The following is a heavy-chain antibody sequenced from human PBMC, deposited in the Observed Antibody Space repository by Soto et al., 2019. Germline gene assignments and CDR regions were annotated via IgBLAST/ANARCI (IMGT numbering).Heavy chain of an antibody. V-gene: IGHV5-51*01. CDR3: ARQDIVVVPAAGGFDY. CDR1: GYSFTSYW. CDR2: IYPGDSDT. J-gene: IGHJ4*02. Sequence: GESLKISFKGSGYSFTSYWIGWVRQMPGKGLEWMGIIYPGDSDTRYSPSFQGQVTISADKSISTAYLQWSSLKASDTAMYYCARQDIVVVPAAGGFDYWGQGTLVTVSS. D-gene: IGHD2-2*01.